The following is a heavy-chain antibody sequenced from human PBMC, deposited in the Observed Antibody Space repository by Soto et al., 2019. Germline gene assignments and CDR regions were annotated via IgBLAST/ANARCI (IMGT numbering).Heavy chain of an antibody. CDR3: TKRSSEIDAFDI. D-gene: IGHD6-6*01. J-gene: IGHJ3*02. Sequence: GGSLRLSCAASEFTFNTYAMSWVRQAPGKGLEWVSAISGSGGSTYYADSVKGRFTISRDNSKNTLHLQMNSLRAEDTAVYYCTKRSSEIDAFDIWGQGTMVTVSS. V-gene: IGHV3-23*01. CDR1: EFTFNTYA. CDR2: ISGSGGST.